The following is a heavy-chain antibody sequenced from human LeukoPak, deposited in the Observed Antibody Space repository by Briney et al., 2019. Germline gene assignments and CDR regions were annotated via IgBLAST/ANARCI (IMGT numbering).Heavy chain of an antibody. J-gene: IGHJ4*02. V-gene: IGHV3-23*01. D-gene: IGHD6-13*01. CDR3: AKSPLTYSSSWYVFDY. CDR2: ISGSGGST. Sequence: GGSLRLSCAASGFTFSSYWMHWVRQAPGKGLEWVSAISGSGGSTYYADSVKGRFTISRDNSKNTLYLQMNSLRAEDTAVYYCAKSPLTYSSSWYVFDYWGQGTLVTVSS. CDR1: GFTFSSYW.